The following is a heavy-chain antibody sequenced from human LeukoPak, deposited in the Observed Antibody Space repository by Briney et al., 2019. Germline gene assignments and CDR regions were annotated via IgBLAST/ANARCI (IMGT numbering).Heavy chain of an antibody. CDR3: AKLYGDYFYYYYMDV. CDR2: ISGSGGST. J-gene: IGHJ6*03. CDR1: GFTFSTYA. V-gene: IGHV3-23*01. D-gene: IGHD4-17*01. Sequence: PGGSLRLSCAASGFTFSTYAMSWVRQAPGKGLEWVSAISGSGGSTYYADSVKGRFTISRDNSKNTLYPQMNSLRAEDTAVYYCAKLYGDYFYYYYMDVWGKGTTVTVSS.